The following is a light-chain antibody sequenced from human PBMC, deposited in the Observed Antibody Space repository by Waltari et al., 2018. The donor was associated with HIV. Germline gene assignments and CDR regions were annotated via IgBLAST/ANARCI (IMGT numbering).Light chain of an antibody. CDR3: FSYAGSRDYV. Sequence: QSAPTQPPSASGSPGQSVTISCTGTSSDIGGYKFVSWYQQHPGKAPKLIIYEVNKRPAGVPERCSGSKSGITAALTVSGLQAEDEADYYCFSYAGSRDYVFGTGTKVTVL. CDR2: EVN. CDR1: SSDIGGYKF. V-gene: IGLV2-8*01. J-gene: IGLJ1*01.